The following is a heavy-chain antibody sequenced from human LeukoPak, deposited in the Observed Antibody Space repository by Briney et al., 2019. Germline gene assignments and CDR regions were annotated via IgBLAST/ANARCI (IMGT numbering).Heavy chain of an antibody. CDR1: GGSFSGYY. D-gene: IGHD6-19*01. V-gene: IGHV4-34*01. CDR3: ARGKIAVAVHAFDI. Sequence: SETLSLTCAVYGGSFSGYYWSWIRQPPGKGLEWIGEINHSGSTNYNPSLKSRVTISVDTSKNQFSLKLSSVTAADTAVYYCARGKIAVAVHAFDIWGQGTMVTVSS. CDR2: INHSGST. J-gene: IGHJ3*02.